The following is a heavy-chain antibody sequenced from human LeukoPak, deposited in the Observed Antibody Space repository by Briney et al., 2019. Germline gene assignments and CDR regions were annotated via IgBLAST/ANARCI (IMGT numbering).Heavy chain of an antibody. CDR1: GYTFTGYY. Sequence: AAVKVSCKASGYTFTGYYMHWVRQAPGRGLEWMGWINPNSGGTNYAQKFQGRVTMTRDTSISTAYMELSRLRSDDTAVYYCAREKRYCSSTSCYFDYWGQGTLVTVSS. V-gene: IGHV1-2*02. CDR3: AREKRYCSSTSCYFDY. J-gene: IGHJ4*02. D-gene: IGHD2-2*01. CDR2: INPNSGGT.